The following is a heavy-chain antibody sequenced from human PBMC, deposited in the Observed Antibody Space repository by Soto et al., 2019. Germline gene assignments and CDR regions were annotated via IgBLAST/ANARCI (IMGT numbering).Heavy chain of an antibody. J-gene: IGHJ4*02. V-gene: IGHV3-23*01. CDR3: AKDHYGSNMVRGVNCLDY. CDR2: ISGSGGST. Sequence: GGSLRLSCAASGFTFSSYAMSWVRQAPGKGLEWVSAISGSGGSTYYADSVKGRFTISRDNSKNTLYRQMNSLRAEVTAVYYCAKDHYGSNMVRGVNCLDYWGQGTLVTVSS. D-gene: IGHD3-10*01. CDR1: GFTFSSYA.